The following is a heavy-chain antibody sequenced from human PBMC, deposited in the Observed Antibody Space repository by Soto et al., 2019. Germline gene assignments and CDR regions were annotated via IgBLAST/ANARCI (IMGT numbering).Heavy chain of an antibody. D-gene: IGHD3-16*02. Sequence: TLSLTSTVSGGSISIGGYYWSWIRQHPGKGLEWIGYIYYSGSTYYNPSLKSRVTISVDTSKNQYSLKLSSVTAADTAVYYCARGYDYVWGSYRHIGNNWFDPWGQGTLVTVSS. CDR3: ARGYDYVWGSYRHIGNNWFDP. J-gene: IGHJ5*02. CDR1: GGSISIGGYY. CDR2: IYYSGST. V-gene: IGHV4-31*03.